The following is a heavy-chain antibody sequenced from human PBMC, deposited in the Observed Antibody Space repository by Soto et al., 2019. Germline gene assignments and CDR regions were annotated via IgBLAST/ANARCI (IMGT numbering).Heavy chain of an antibody. D-gene: IGHD5-18*01. Sequence: ASVKVSCKVSGYTLTELSMHWLRQAPGKGLEWMGGFDPEDGETIYAQKFQGRVTMTEDTSTDTAYMELSSLRSEDTAVYYCATGDTAMVTPLDYWGQGTLVPVS. CDR1: GYTLTELS. CDR2: FDPEDGET. CDR3: ATGDTAMVTPLDY. J-gene: IGHJ4*02. V-gene: IGHV1-24*01.